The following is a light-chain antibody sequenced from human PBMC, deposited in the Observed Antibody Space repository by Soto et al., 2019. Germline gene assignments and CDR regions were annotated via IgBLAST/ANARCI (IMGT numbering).Light chain of an antibody. CDR1: QSISNY. V-gene: IGKV1-39*01. CDR2: AAS. CDR3: QQGYSTPLT. Sequence: DIQMTQSPSSLSASVGDRVTITCRASQSISNYLNWYQQKPGKAPNLLIYAASILQSGVPSRFSGSGSGTDFTLTISSLQPEDFATYYCQQGYSTPLTFGPGTEVDVK. J-gene: IGKJ3*01.